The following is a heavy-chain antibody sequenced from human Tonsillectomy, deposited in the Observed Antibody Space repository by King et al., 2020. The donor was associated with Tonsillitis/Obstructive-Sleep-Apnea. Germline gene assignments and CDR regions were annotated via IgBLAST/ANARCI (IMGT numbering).Heavy chain of an antibody. D-gene: IGHD3-10*01. V-gene: IGHV4-59*01. CDR3: AGDFVDGGLAWFDP. Sequence: QLQESGPGLVKPSETLSLTCTVSGGSISSFYWSWIRQPPGKGLEWIGYIYYSGSTNYNPSLKSRVTMSVDTSKNQFSLKLRSVTAAATAVYYCAGDFVDGGLAWFDPWGQGTLVTVSS. J-gene: IGHJ5*02. CDR1: GGSISSFY. CDR2: IYYSGST.